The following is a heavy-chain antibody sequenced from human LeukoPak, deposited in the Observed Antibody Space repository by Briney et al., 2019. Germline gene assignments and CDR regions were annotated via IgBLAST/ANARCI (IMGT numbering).Heavy chain of an antibody. CDR2: IKQDGTKK. V-gene: IGHV3-7*01. Sequence: GGSLRLSCAASGFTFSIYWMTWVRQAPGKGLEWVANIKQDGTKKYYVDSVKGRFTISRDNAKKSLYLQMNSLRAEDTAVYYCARGVRRRPDAFDIWGQGTTVTVSS. J-gene: IGHJ3*02. CDR1: GFTFSIYW. CDR3: ARGVRRRPDAFDI. D-gene: IGHD6-25*01.